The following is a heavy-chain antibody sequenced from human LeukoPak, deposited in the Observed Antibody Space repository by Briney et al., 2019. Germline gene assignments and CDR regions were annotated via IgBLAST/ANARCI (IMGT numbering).Heavy chain of an antibody. D-gene: IGHD3-22*01. V-gene: IGHV3-30*04. CDR3: TRGRYFYDSSGHHSDPFYYYMDV. Sequence: GGSLRLSCAASGFTFNTYTMHWVRQAPGKGLDWVAFISYDGGDEYYSDSVKGRFTISRDNSKNTLYMKMNTLTAEDTAVYYCTRGRYFYDSSGHHSDPFYYYMDVWGKGTTVTVSS. CDR1: GFTFNTYT. CDR2: ISYDGGDE. J-gene: IGHJ6*03.